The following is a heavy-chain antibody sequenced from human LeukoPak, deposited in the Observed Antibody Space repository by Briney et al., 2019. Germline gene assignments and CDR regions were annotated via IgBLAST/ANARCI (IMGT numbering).Heavy chain of an antibody. CDR3: ARSPYCSSTSCYDYYYYMDV. D-gene: IGHD2-2*01. V-gene: IGHV1-8*01. Sequence: ASVTVSCKASGYTFTSYDINWVRQATGQGLEWMGWMNPNSGNTGYAQKFQGRVTMTRNTSISTAYMELSSLRSEDTAVYYCARSPYCSSTSCYDYYYYMDVWGKGTTVTVSS. J-gene: IGHJ6*03. CDR2: MNPNSGNT. CDR1: GYTFTSYD.